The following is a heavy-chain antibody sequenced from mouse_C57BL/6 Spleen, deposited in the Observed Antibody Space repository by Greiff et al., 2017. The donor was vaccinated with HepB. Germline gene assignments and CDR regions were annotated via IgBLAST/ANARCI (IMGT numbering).Heavy chain of an antibody. CDR2: IDPSDSET. J-gene: IGHJ4*01. V-gene: IGHV1-52*01. D-gene: IGHD1-1*01. CDR3: ARSRLLRYAMDY. CDR1: GYTFTSYW. Sequence: QVQLKQPGAELVRPGSSVKLSCKASGYTFTSYWMHWVRQRPLQGLEWIGNIDPSDSETHYTQKFKDKATLTVDKSSSTAYMQLSSLTSEDSAVYYCARSRLLRYAMDYWGQGTSVTVSS.